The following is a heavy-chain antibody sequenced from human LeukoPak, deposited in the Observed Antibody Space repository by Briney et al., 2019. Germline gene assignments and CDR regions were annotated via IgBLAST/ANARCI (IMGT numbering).Heavy chain of an antibody. Sequence: GASVKVSCKDSGFTFTSSAVQWVRQARGQRLEWIGWIVVGSGNTNYAQKFQERVTITRDMSTSTAYMELSSLRSEDTAVYYCAADGPFGGYDFDYWGQGTLVTVSS. J-gene: IGHJ4*02. CDR3: AADGPFGGYDFDY. CDR2: IVVGSGNT. CDR1: GFTFTSSA. D-gene: IGHD5-12*01. V-gene: IGHV1-58*01.